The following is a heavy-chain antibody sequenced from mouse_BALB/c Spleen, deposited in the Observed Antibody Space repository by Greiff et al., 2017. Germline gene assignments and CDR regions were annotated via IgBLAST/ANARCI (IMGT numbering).Heavy chain of an antibody. CDR3: ARDPYGYEEAMDN. CDR1: GYTFSSYW. D-gene: IGHD2-2*01. V-gene: IGHV1-9*01. J-gene: IGHJ4*01. CDR2: ILPGSGST. Sequence: QVQLQQSGAELMKPGASVKISCKATGYTFSSYWIEWVKQRPGHGLEWIGEILPGSGSTNYNEKFKGKATFTADTSSNTAYMQLSSLTSEDSAVYYCARDPYGYEEAMDNWGQGTSVTVSS.